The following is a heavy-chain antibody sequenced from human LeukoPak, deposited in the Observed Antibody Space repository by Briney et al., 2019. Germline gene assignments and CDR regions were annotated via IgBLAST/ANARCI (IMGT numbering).Heavy chain of an antibody. D-gene: IGHD5-24*01. Sequence: GGSLRLSCAASGFTFSKFDMHWVRQAPGKGLEWVAFIQYDGSNKYYADSVKGRFTISRDNAKNTLYLQMNSLRVEDTAVYYCAKQMAVDYFDYWGQGTLVTVSS. CDR2: IQYDGSNK. CDR3: AKQMAVDYFDY. CDR1: GFTFSKFD. V-gene: IGHV3-30*02. J-gene: IGHJ4*02.